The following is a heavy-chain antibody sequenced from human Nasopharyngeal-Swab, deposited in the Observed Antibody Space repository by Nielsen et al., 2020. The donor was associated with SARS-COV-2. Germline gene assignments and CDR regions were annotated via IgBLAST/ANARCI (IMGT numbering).Heavy chain of an antibody. CDR1: GGSISSGSYY. V-gene: IGHV4-61*02. D-gene: IGHD3-3*01. J-gene: IGHJ3*02. CDR2: IYNSGST. CDR3: ASTYYDPRDAFDI. Sequence: SETLSLTCTVSGGSISSGSYYWSWIRQPAGKGLEWIGRIYNSGSTNYNPSLKRRVTISVDTSKNQFSLKLSSVTAADTAVYYCASTYYDPRDAFDIWGQGTMVTVSS.